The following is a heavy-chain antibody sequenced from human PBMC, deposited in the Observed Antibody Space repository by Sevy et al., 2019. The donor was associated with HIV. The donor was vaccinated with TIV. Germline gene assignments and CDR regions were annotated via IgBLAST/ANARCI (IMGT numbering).Heavy chain of an antibody. CDR3: TTLGVTYYDFWSGYPPNAFDI. J-gene: IGHJ3*02. V-gene: IGHV3-15*01. D-gene: IGHD3-3*01. Sequence: GSLRLSCAASGFTFSNAWMSWVRQAPGKGLEWVGRIKSKTDGGTTNYAAPVKGRFTISRDDSKNTLYLQMNSLKTEDTAVYYCTTLGVTYYDFWSGYPPNAFDIWGQGTMVTVSS. CDR1: GFTFSNAW. CDR2: IKSKTDGGTT.